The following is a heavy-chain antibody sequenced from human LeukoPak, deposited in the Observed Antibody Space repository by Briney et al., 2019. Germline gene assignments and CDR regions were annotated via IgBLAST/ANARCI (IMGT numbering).Heavy chain of an antibody. V-gene: IGHV4-38-2*02. CDR3: ATKTGYAPRYYYMDV. D-gene: IGHD2-2*01. CDR2: FYRSGDT. Sequence: SETLSLTCTVSGYSINSGYYWGWDRQPPGKGLEWIGTFYRSGDTSYNPSLESRVTMSVDTPKNQFSLRLSSVTAADTAVYYCATKTGYAPRYYYMDVWGKGTTVTVSS. CDR1: GYSINSGYY. J-gene: IGHJ6*03.